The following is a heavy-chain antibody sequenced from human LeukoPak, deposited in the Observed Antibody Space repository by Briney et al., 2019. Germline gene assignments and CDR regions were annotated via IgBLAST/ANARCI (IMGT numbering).Heavy chain of an antibody. D-gene: IGHD3-10*01. CDR1: GFTFSSYA. CDR3: AIGGTYGSGS. V-gene: IGHV3-74*01. J-gene: IGHJ4*02. Sequence: GGSLRLSCSASGFTFSSYAMHWVRQAPGKGLVWVSLIDNDGRTTHYADSVKGRFTISRDNAKNTVYLQMNSLRAEDTAVYYCAIGGTYGSGSWGQGTLVTVSS. CDR2: IDNDGRTT.